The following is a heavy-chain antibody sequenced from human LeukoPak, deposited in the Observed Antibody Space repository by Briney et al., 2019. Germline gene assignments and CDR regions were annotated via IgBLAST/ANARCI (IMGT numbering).Heavy chain of an antibody. Sequence: GASLKVSCKASGGTFDTYTISCVPQAPGQGREWGGEIIPTFGLVNYAEDLQGRATITAAKSTSNFFLEMHSVRPEDKAMYYCVSSQPVGQLPIISYFDPWGQGTLVTV. CDR2: IIPTFGLV. CDR3: VSSQPVGQLPIISYFDP. V-gene: IGHV1-69*10. CDR1: GGTFDTYT. D-gene: IGHD2-2*01. J-gene: IGHJ5*02.